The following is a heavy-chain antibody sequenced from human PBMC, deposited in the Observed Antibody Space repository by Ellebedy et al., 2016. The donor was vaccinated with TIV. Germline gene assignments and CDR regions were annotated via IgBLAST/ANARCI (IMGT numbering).Heavy chain of an antibody. Sequence: SETLSLXCPVSGGSIISSNYYWGWIRQPPGKGLEWIGSIYYSGSTYYNPSLKSRVTISVDTSKNQFSLKLSSVTAADTAVYYCATARSGYDLYWGQGTLVTVSS. D-gene: IGHD5-12*01. CDR1: GGSIISSNYY. CDR3: ATARSGYDLY. CDR2: IYYSGST. V-gene: IGHV4-39*07. J-gene: IGHJ4*02.